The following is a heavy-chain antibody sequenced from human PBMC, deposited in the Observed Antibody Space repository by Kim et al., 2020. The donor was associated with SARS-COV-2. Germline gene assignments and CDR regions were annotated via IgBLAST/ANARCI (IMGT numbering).Heavy chain of an antibody. CDR3: ARTFYDSSAYYYVDY. CDR2: INTNTGNP. D-gene: IGHD3-22*01. CDR1: GYTFTTYG. Sequence: ASVKVSCKTSGYTFTTYGMNWVRQAPGQGLEWMGWINTNTGNPTFAQGFTGRFVFSLDTSVSTAYLQLSSLKAEDTAVYYCARTFYDSSAYYYVDYWGQG. J-gene: IGHJ4*02. V-gene: IGHV7-4-1*02.